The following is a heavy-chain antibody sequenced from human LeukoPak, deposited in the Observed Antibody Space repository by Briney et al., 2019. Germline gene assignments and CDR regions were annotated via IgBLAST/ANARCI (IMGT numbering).Heavy chain of an antibody. CDR1: GASITGYY. CDR2: MSYSGST. J-gene: IGHJ6*02. V-gene: IGHV4-59*08. CDR3: ARRFSSDYGMDV. Sequence: SETLSLTCTVSGASITGYYWSWIRQPPGKGLEWIGFMSYSGSTSYNPSLKSRVTISLDTSKNQFSLKLSSVTAADMAVYYCARRFSSDYGMDVWGQGTTVTVSS.